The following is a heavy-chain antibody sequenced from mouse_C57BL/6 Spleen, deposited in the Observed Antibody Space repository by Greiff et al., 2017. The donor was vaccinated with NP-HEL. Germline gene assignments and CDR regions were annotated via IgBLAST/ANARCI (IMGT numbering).Heavy chain of an antibody. Sequence: EVKVVESGGGLVKPGGSLKLSCAASGFTFSSYAMSWVRQTPEKRLEWVATISDGGSYTYYPDNVKGRFTIYRDNAKNNLYLQMSHLKSEDTAMYYCAREGSSYKGDYFDYWGQGTTLTVSS. CDR3: AREGSSYKGDYFDY. CDR2: ISDGGSYT. D-gene: IGHD1-1*01. J-gene: IGHJ2*01. CDR1: GFTFSSYA. V-gene: IGHV5-4*01.